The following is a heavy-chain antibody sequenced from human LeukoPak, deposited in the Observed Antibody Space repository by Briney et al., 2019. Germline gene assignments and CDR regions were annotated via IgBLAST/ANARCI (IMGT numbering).Heavy chain of an antibody. J-gene: IGHJ4*02. V-gene: IGHV3-48*01. D-gene: IGHD3-22*01. CDR1: GFTFSSYS. Sequence: PGGSLRLSCAASGFTFSSYSMNWVRQAPGKGLEWASYISSSSSTIYYADSVKGRFTISRDNAKNSLYLQMNSLRAEDTAVYYCARELGIYYDSSGCDYWGQGTLVTVSS. CDR2: ISSSSSTI. CDR3: ARELGIYYDSSGCDY.